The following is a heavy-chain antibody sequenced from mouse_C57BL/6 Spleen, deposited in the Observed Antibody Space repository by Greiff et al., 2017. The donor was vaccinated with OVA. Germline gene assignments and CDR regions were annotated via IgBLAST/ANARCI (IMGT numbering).Heavy chain of an antibody. CDR1: GFTFSNYW. D-gene: IGHD2-3*01. Sequence: EVQGVESGGGLVQPGGSMKLSCVASGFTFSNYWMNWVRQSPEKGLEWVAQIRLKSDNYATHYAESVKGRFTISRDDSKSSVYLQMNNLRAEDTGIYYCTGRLLPAMDYWGQGTSVTVSS. V-gene: IGHV6-3*01. J-gene: IGHJ4*01. CDR3: TGRLLPAMDY. CDR2: IRLKSDNYAT.